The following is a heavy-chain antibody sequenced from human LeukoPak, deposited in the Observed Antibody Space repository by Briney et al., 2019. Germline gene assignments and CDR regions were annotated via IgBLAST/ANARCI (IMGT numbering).Heavy chain of an antibody. J-gene: IGHJ4*02. CDR3: AKGAIRTSITCYFDY. D-gene: IGHD2-2*01. V-gene: IGHV3-30*02. CDR1: GFTFNSYG. CDR2: IRHDRSNI. Sequence: GGSLRLSCAASGFTFNSYGMHWVRQAPGKGLEWVAFIRHDRSNINYADSVKGRFTVSRDNSRSTLDLQMNSLRVEDTAVYYCAKGAIRTSITCYFDYWGQGTLVTVSS.